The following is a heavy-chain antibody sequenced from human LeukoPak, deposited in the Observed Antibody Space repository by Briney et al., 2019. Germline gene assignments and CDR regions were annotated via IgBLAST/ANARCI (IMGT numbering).Heavy chain of an antibody. Sequence: SGGSLRLSCAASGFTFSNYIMHWVRQAPGKGLDWVAVILEDGSNKYYADSVKGRFTISRDNSKNTMYLQMNSLRGEDTAVYYCARVQAGGYRTADYWGQGTLVTVSS. CDR1: GFTFSNYI. J-gene: IGHJ4*02. D-gene: IGHD6-13*01. V-gene: IGHV3-30*04. CDR2: ILEDGSNK. CDR3: ARVQAGGYRTADY.